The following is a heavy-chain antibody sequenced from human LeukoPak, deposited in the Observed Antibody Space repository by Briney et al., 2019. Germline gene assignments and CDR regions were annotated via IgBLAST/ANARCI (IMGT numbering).Heavy chain of an antibody. D-gene: IGHD3-3*01. Sequence: GGSLRLSCAASGFTFSSYWMSWVRQAPGKGLEWVANIKQDGSEKCYVDSVKGRFTISRDNAKNSLYLQMNSLRAEDTAVYYCARAVGYDFWSGYSYYFDYWGQGTLVTVSS. CDR1: GFTFSSYW. J-gene: IGHJ4*02. CDR3: ARAVGYDFWSGYSYYFDY. V-gene: IGHV3-7*03. CDR2: IKQDGSEK.